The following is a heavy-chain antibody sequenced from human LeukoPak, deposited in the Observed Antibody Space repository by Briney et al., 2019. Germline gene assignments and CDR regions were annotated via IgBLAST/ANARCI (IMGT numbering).Heavy chain of an antibody. V-gene: IGHV3-11*05. CDR3: ARVYQSVAYFDY. CDR2: ISSGSSYT. J-gene: IGHJ4*02. Sequence: GGSLRLSCAASGFTFSDYYMSWIRQAPGKGLEWVSYISSGSSYTNYADSVKGRFTISRDNAKNSLYLQMNSLRAEDTAVYYCARVYQSVAYFDYWGQGTLVTVSS. CDR1: GFTFSDYY. D-gene: IGHD5-12*01.